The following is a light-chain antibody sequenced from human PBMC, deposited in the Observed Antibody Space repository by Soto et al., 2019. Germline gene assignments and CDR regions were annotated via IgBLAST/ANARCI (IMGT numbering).Light chain of an antibody. J-gene: IGKJ5*01. CDR1: QSVFNNY. CDR2: AAS. Sequence: EIALAQSPGTLSLSPGERATISCRASQSVFNNYLAWYQQKPGQAPRLLIYAASSRATDIPDRVSGIGSGTHFTLTISRLEPGDFAVYYCQHFGGTTFTFGQGTRLEIK. CDR3: QHFGGTTFT. V-gene: IGKV3-20*01.